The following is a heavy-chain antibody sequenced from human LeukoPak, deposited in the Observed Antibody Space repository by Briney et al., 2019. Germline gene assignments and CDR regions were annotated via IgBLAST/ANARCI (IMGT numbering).Heavy chain of an antibody. V-gene: IGHV1-46*01. J-gene: IGHJ3*01. CDR2: INPSGGST. CDR3: VLSSSRRHDAFDF. CDR1: GYTFTSYG. D-gene: IGHD6-6*01. Sequence: ASVKVSCKASGYTFTSYGISWVRQAPGQGLEWMGMINPSGGSTIYAQRFQGRVTMTRDMSTSTVYMELSSLRSEDTAVFARVLSSSRRHDAFDFWGQGTMVTVSS.